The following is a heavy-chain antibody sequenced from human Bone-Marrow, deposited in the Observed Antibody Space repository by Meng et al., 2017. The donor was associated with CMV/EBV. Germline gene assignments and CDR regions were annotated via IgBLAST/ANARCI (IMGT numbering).Heavy chain of an antibody. D-gene: IGHD1-26*01. Sequence: GGSLRLSCAASGFTFSGYWMTWVRQAPGKGLEWVSSVSSSSSYIYYADPLKGRFTISRDNAKNSLYLQMDSLTAEDTGVYYCAREKGTGEVVGATGNCDFWGQGTLVTVSS. J-gene: IGHJ4*02. V-gene: IGHV3-21*01. CDR1: GFTFSGYW. CDR3: AREKGTGEVVGATGNCDF. CDR2: VSSSSSYI.